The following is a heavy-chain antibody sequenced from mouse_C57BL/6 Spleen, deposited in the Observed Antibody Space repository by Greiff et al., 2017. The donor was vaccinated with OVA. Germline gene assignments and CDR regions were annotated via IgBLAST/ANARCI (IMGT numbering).Heavy chain of an antibody. CDR2: IYPGSGST. J-gene: IGHJ4*01. D-gene: IGHD1-1*01. CDR3: AIRGGYYGSSYYAMDY. V-gene: IGHV1-55*01. CDR1: GYTFTSYW. Sequence: VQLLQPGAELVKPGASVKMSCKASGYTFTSYWITWVKQRPGQGLEWIGDIYPGSGSTNYNEKFKSKATLTVDTASSTAYMQLSSLTSDDSAVYYCAIRGGYYGSSYYAMDYWGQGTSVTVSS.